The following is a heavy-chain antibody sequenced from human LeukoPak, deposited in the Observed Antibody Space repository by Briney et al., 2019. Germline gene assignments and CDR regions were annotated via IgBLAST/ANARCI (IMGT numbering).Heavy chain of an antibody. V-gene: IGHV4-59*12. J-gene: IGHJ5*02. D-gene: IGHD5-24*01. CDR1: GGSISSYY. CDR3: ARDQMGFDP. Sequence: SETLSLTCTVSGGSISSYYWSWIRQPPGKGLEWIGYIYYSGSTNYNPSLKSRVTISVDTSKNQFSLQLNSVTPEDTAVYYCARDQMGFDPWGQGILVTVSS. CDR2: IYYSGST.